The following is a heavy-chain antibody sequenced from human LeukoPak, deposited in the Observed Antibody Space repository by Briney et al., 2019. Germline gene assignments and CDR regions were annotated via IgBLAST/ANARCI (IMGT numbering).Heavy chain of an antibody. CDR1: GGSISSHY. CDR2: IWTTGST. J-gene: IGHJ2*01. CDR3: ARGRAYANFVGSFDL. V-gene: IGHV4-4*07. Sequence: SETLSLTCTVSGGSISSHYWSWIRHPAGKRLEWLGRIWTTGSTAYNPSYKSRLTMSMDKSNNQFSFKLTSITAADTAVYYGARGRAYANFVGSFDLWGRGALVTVSS. D-gene: IGHD1-26*01.